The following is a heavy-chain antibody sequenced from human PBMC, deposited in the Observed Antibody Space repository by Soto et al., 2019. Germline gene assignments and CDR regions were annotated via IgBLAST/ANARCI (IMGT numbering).Heavy chain of an antibody. Sequence: SETLSLTCAVYGGSFSGYYWSWIRQPPGKGLEWIGEINHSGSTNYNPSLKSRVTISVDTSKNQFSLKLSSVTAADTAVYYCARDKVTTDYYYMDVWGKGTTVTVSS. CDR3: ARDKVTTDYYYMDV. V-gene: IGHV4-34*01. CDR1: GGSFSGYY. CDR2: INHSGST. D-gene: IGHD4-17*01. J-gene: IGHJ6*03.